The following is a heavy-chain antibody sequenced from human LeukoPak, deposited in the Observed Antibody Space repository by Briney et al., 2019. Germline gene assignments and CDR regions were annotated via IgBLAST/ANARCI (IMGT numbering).Heavy chain of an antibody. D-gene: IGHD3-16*01. J-gene: IGHJ4*02. V-gene: IGHV3-7*03. Sequence: GGSLRLSCAAAGFTFSMSWMGWVRQAPGKGLEWVANIKPAGSEKYSVDSVKGRFTISRDNGKNSLYLQMNSLRAEDTAVYYCARWGFKGGLDYWGQGTLAAVSS. CDR2: IKPAGSEK. CDR1: GFTFSMSW. CDR3: ARWGFKGGLDY.